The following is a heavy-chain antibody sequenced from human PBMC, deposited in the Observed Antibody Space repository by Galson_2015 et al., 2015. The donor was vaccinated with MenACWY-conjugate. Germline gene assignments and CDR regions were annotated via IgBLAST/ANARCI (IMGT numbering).Heavy chain of an antibody. CDR2: ISPGSGII. CDR1: GITFSHCG. V-gene: IGHV3-48*02. Sequence: SLRLSCAASGITFSHCGMNWVRQAPGKGLEWISYISPGSGIIYYADSAKGRFTISRDDAKNSLFLQISSLRDEDTAVYYCAWGRNPTGKSMYLDYWGQGTLVTV. CDR3: AWGRNPTGKSMYLDY. D-gene: IGHD1-14*01. J-gene: IGHJ4*02.